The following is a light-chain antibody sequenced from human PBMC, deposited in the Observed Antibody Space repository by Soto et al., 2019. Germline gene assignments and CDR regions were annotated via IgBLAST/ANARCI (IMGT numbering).Light chain of an antibody. CDR3: QQSYSTLSIT. J-gene: IGKJ5*01. CDR1: ESINRH. CDR2: AAS. Sequence: DIQMTQSPSSLSASVGDSVTITCRASESINRHLNWYQQKPGKAPKLLIYAASSLQNGVPSRFSGSGSGTDFTLTISNLQPEDFATYYCQQSYSTLSITFGQGTRLEIK. V-gene: IGKV1-39*01.